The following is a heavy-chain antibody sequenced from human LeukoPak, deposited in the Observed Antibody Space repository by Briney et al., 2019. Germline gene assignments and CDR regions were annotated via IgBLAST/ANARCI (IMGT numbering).Heavy chain of an antibody. CDR2: ISSSSSYI. CDR1: GFTFSSYS. D-gene: IGHD3-22*01. J-gene: IGHJ3*02. Sequence: GGSLRLSCAASGFTFSSYSMNWVRQAPGKELEWVSSISSSSSYIYYADSVKGRFTISRDNAKNSLYLQMNSLRAEDTAVYYCARVSGYYDSSGHLEGAFDIWGQGTMVTVSS. CDR3: ARVSGYYDSSGHLEGAFDI. V-gene: IGHV3-21*01.